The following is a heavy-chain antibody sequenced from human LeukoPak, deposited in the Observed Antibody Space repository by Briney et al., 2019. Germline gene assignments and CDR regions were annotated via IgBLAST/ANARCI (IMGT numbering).Heavy chain of an antibody. V-gene: IGHV3-23*01. D-gene: IGHD2-2*01. CDR2: INGNGGGS. CDR3: AKEGGYCSSTSCFPFDY. J-gene: IGHJ4*02. Sequence: GGSLRLSCAASGFTFSDHAMSWVRQAPAKGLEWVSSINGNGGGSYYIDSVKGRFTISRDNAKNSLYLQMNSLRAEDTALYYCAKEGGYCSSTSCFPFDYWGQGTLVTVSS. CDR1: GFTFSDHA.